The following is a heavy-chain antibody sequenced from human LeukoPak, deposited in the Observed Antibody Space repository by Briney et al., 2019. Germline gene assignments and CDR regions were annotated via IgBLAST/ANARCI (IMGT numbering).Heavy chain of an antibody. Sequence: SETLSLTCTVSGGSISSYYWSWIRQPAGKGLEWIGRIYTSGSTNYNPSLKSRVTMSVDTSKSQFSLKLSSVTAADTAVYYCARDAVAGPYNWFDPWGQGTLVTASS. J-gene: IGHJ5*02. CDR1: GGSISSYY. V-gene: IGHV4-4*07. D-gene: IGHD6-19*01. CDR3: ARDAVAGPYNWFDP. CDR2: IYTSGST.